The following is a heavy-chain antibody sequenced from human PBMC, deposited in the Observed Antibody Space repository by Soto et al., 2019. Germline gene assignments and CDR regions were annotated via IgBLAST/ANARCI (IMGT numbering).Heavy chain of an antibody. D-gene: IGHD3-22*01. V-gene: IGHV3-64*01. J-gene: IGHJ3*01. CDR2: ITSNGGNT. CDR3: ARDQLFYNDISGRPLNAFDV. CDR1: GFTFSSYA. Sequence: GGSLRLSCAASGFTFSSYAMHWVRQAPGKGLEYVSAITSNGGNTDYASSVKGRFTISRDNSKNTLYLQMGSLRAEDMAVYYCARDQLFYNDISGRPLNAFDVWGQGTMVTVSS.